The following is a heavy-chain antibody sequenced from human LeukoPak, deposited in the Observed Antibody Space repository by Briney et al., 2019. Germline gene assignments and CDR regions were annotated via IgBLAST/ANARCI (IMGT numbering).Heavy chain of an antibody. D-gene: IGHD3-9*01. CDR1: GFTFSDYN. CDR3: ARGVDNHDILTGGMDV. CDR2: ISRSGSTK. V-gene: IGHV3-11*04. J-gene: IGHJ6*04. Sequence: GGSLRLSCAASGFTFSDYNMRWIRQAPGKGLEWVSSISRSGSTKYYADSVKGRFTISRDNAKKSLYLQMNSLRAEDTAVYYCARGVDNHDILTGGMDVWGKGTTVTISS.